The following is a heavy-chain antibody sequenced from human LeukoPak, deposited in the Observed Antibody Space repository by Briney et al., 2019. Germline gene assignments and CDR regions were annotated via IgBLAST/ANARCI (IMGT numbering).Heavy chain of an antibody. J-gene: IGHJ6*02. CDR2: ISYDGSNK. Sequence: GSLRLSCAASGFTFSSYAMYWVRQAPGKGLEWVAVISYDGSNKYYADSVKGRFTISRDNSKNTLYLQMNSLRAEDTAVYYCARDGPRRKYGMDVWGQGTTVTVSS. V-gene: IGHV3-30-3*01. CDR1: GFTFSSYA. D-gene: IGHD6-6*01. CDR3: ARDGPRRKYGMDV.